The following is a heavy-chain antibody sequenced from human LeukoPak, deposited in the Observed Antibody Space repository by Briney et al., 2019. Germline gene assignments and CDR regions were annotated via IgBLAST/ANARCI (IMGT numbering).Heavy chain of an antibody. V-gene: IGHV3-15*01. CDR3: TTYGSSSPHYFDY. D-gene: IGHD6-6*01. J-gene: IGHJ4*02. Sequence: GGSLRLSCVASGFTFSNAWMSWVRQAPGKGLERVGRIKSKNEGGAVGYAAPVQGRFTISRDDSRNTVYLQMNSLNTEDTAVYYCTTYGSSSPHYFDYWGQGTLVTVSP. CDR2: IKSKNEGGAV. CDR1: GFTFSNAW.